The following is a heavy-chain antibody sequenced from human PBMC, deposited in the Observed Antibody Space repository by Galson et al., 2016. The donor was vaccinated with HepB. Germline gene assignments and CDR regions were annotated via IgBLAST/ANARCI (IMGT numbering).Heavy chain of an antibody. Sequence: SLRLSCAVSGFTVTNAWLSWVRQAPGKGLEWLGRIRSKSDGGTTDYAATVKGRFTISRDDSKNTLSLQMNSLKTEETAVYYCSTGHYWGQGTLVTVSS. J-gene: IGHJ4*02. CDR1: GFTVTNAW. CDR3: STGHY. CDR2: IRSKSDGGTT. V-gene: IGHV3-15*01.